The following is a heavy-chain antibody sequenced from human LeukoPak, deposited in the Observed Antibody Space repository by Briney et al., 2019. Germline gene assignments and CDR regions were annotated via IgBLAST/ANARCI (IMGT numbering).Heavy chain of an antibody. J-gene: IGHJ4*02. CDR2: IYHSGGT. Sequence: SETLSLICTVSGGSISGYYWSWIRQPPGKGLEWIGSIYHSGGTYYNPSLKSRVTISVDTSKNQFSLKLSSVTAADTAVYYCARDFQYYYDSSGYYPFFDYWGQGTLVTVSS. CDR3: ARDFQYYYDSSGYYPFFDY. D-gene: IGHD3-22*01. CDR1: GGSISGYY. V-gene: IGHV4-39*07.